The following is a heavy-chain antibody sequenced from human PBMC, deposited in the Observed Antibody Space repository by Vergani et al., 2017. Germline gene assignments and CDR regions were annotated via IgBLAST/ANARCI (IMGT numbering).Heavy chain of an antibody. J-gene: IGHJ4*02. CDR3: ARGGYCSGGSCYSQRHDY. Sequence: QVQLVQSGAEVKKPGASVKVSCKASGYTFTGYYMHWVRQAPGQGLEWMGWINPNSGGTNYAQKFQGRVTMTRDTSISTAYMELRSLRSDDTAVYYCARGGYCSGGSCYSQRHDYWGQGTLVTVSS. CDR1: GYTFTGYY. CDR2: INPNSGGT. V-gene: IGHV1-2*02. D-gene: IGHD2-15*01.